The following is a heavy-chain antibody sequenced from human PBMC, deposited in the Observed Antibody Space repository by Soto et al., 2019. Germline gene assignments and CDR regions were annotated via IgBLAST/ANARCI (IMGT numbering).Heavy chain of an antibody. J-gene: IGHJ5*02. Sequence: GGSLRLSCAASGFTFSSNAMHWVRQAPGKGLEWVSSISSSSYYIYYADSLRGRFTISRDDAENSLYLQMNSLRAEDTAVYYCARGSSGSYTYFDPWGQGTLVTVS. D-gene: IGHD3-10*01. V-gene: IGHV3-21*01. CDR2: ISSSSYYI. CDR1: GFTFSSNA. CDR3: ARGSSGSYTYFDP.